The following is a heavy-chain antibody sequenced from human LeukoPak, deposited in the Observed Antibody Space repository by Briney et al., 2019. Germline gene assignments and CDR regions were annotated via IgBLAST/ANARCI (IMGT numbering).Heavy chain of an antibody. CDR2: IKQDGSEK. CDR3: ARDKDIVVIPAAAGVGY. V-gene: IGHV3-7*01. Sequence: PGGSLRLSCAASGFTFSSYWMSWVRQAPGKGLEWVANIKQDGSEKYYVDSVKGRFTISRDNAKNSLYLQMNSLRAEDTAVYYCARDKDIVVIPAAAGVGYWGQGTLVTVSS. CDR1: GFTFSSYW. D-gene: IGHD2-2*01. J-gene: IGHJ4*02.